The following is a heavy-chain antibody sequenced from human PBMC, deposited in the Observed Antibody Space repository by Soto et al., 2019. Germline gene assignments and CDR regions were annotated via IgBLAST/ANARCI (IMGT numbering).Heavy chain of an antibody. Sequence: QVQLVESGGGMVQPGRSLRLSCAASGFTFSSYGMHWVRQAPGKGLEWVAVIWYDGSNKYYADSVKGRFTISRDNSKNTVYLLMNSLRAEDTAVYYCARDRGKPAVAGGMDVWGQGTTVTVSS. CDR2: IWYDGSNK. V-gene: IGHV3-33*01. D-gene: IGHD3-16*01. CDR3: ARDRGKPAVAGGMDV. CDR1: GFTFSSYG. J-gene: IGHJ6*02.